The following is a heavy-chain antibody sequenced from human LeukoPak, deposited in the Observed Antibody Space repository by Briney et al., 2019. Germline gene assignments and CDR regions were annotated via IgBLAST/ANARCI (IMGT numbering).Heavy chain of an antibody. V-gene: IGHV3-64*01. Sequence: QPGGSLRLSCAASGFTFSSYAMHWVRQAPGKGLEYVSAISSNGGSTYYANSVKGRFTISRDNSKNTLYLQMGSLRAEDMAVCYCAKDQKYSGYDALDYWGQGTLVTVSS. CDR3: AKDQKYSGYDALDY. CDR2: ISSNGGST. J-gene: IGHJ4*02. CDR1: GFTFSSYA. D-gene: IGHD5-12*01.